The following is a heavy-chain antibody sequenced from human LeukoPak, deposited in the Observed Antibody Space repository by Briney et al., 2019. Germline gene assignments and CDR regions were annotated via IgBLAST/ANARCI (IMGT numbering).Heavy chain of an antibody. CDR2: MNPYSGDR. D-gene: IGHD4-17*01. Sequence: AASVTVSCKTSGYTFTSYHINWVRQATGQGLEWMGWMNPYSGDRGYAQKFQGRVSITSDTSISTAYLELSSLRSDDTAVYFCARTTSLTASGYDYWGQGTLVTVSS. J-gene: IGHJ4*02. CDR1: GYTFTSYH. V-gene: IGHV1-8*03. CDR3: ARTTSLTASGYDY.